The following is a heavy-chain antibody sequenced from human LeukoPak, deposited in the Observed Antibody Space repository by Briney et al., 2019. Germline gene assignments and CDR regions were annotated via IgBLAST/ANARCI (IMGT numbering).Heavy chain of an antibody. CDR2: IWYDGSNK. V-gene: IGHV3-33*01. D-gene: IGHD4-17*01. CDR3: ARGAYGDYLYNWFDP. CDR1: GFTFSSYG. Sequence: GGSLRLSCAASGFTFSSYGMHWVRQAPGKGLEWVAVIWYDGSNKYYADSVKGRFTISRDNSKNTLYLQMNSLRAEDTAVYYCARGAYGDYLYNWFDPWGQGTLVTVSS. J-gene: IGHJ5*02.